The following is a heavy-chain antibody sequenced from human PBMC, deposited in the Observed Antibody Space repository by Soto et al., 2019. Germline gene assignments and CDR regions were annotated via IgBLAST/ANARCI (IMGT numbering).Heavy chain of an antibody. CDR2: IWFDGRNL. Sequence: GGSLRLSCAASGFPFSSYGMHWVRQAPGKGLEWVAIIWFDGRNLYYADSVKGRFTISRDNSKNTLYLEMTSLRADDTAVYYCARNIDREQWPVRGNDVFDMWGQRTVVTVSS. CDR1: GFPFSSYG. D-gene: IGHD6-19*01. V-gene: IGHV3-33*01. CDR3: ARNIDREQWPVRGNDVFDM. J-gene: IGHJ3*02.